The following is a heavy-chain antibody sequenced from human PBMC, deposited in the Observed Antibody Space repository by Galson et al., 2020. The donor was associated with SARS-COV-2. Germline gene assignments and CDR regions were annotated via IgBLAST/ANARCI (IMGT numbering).Heavy chain of an antibody. Sequence: SETLSLTCAVSGDSITSSNWWNWVRQTPGKGLEWIGEIYHSGETNFNPSLKSRVTLPVDKSKNQFSLRLASVTAADTGTYFCARDVRRPSDIVATSLPYWGRGSLVTVSS. J-gene: IGHJ4*02. V-gene: IGHV4-4*02. CDR3: ARDVRRPSDIVATSLPY. CDR1: GDSITSSNW. CDR2: IYHSGET. D-gene: IGHD5-12*01.